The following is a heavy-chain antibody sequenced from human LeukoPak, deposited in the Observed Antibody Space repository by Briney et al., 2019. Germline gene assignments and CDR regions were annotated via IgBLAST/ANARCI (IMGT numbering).Heavy chain of an antibody. CDR2: TDQVEGER. CDR3: TRDGVRGSYGHSHFDY. D-gene: IGHD3-10*01. J-gene: IGHJ4*02. V-gene: IGHV3-7*01. Sequence: GGSLRLSCSASGFTFSSYWMSWVRQAPGKGLEWVANTDQVEGERYYVDSVKGRFIISRDNAKNSLFLQMNSLRVEDTAVYYCTRDGVRGSYGHSHFDYWGQGILVTVAS. CDR1: GFTFSSYW.